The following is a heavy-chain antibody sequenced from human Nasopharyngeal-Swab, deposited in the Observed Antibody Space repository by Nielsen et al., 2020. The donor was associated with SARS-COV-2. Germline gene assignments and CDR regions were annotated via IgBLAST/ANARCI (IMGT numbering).Heavy chain of an antibody. CDR2: ISSSSSYI. D-gene: IGHD2-15*01. CDR3: ARGARCGGSCYEYYYYYYYYMDV. J-gene: IGHJ6*03. Sequence: GESLKISCAASGFTFSSYSMNWVRQAPGKGLEWVSSISSSSSYIYYADSVKGRFTISRDNSKNTLYLQMNSLRAEDTAVYYCARGARCGGSCYEYYYYYYYYMDVWGKGTTVTVSS. V-gene: IGHV3-21*01. CDR1: GFTFSSYS.